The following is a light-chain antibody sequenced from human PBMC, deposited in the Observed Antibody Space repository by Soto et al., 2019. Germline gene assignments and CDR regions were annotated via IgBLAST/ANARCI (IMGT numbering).Light chain of an antibody. CDR2: EVS. CDR3: SSYAGSLYV. CDR1: SSDVGGYNY. Sequence: QSALTQPPSASGSPGQSVTISCTGTSSDVGGYNYVSWYQQHPGKAPKLMIYEVSKRPSGVPDRFSGSKSGNTASLTVSGLRAEDEADYYCSSYAGSLYVFGTGNKVTV. J-gene: IGLJ1*01. V-gene: IGLV2-8*01.